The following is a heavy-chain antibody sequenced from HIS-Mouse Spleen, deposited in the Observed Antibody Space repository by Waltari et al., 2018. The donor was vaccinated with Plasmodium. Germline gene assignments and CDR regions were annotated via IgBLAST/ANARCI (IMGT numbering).Heavy chain of an antibody. CDR2: INPGGGST. CDR1: GYTFTSYY. J-gene: IGHJ2*01. D-gene: IGHD7-27*01. Sequence: QVQLVQSGAEVKKPGASVKVSCKASGYTFTSYYMHWGRQAPGQGLEWMGIINPGGGSTSYAQKLQGRVTMTRDTSTSTVYMGLSSLRSEDTAVYYCARVQTGEEVWYFDLWGRGTLVTVSS. CDR3: ARVQTGEEVWYFDL. V-gene: IGHV1-46*03.